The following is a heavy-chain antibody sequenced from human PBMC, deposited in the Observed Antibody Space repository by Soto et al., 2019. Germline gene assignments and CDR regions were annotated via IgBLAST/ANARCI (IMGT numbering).Heavy chain of an antibody. CDR3: ARDRTNSYYYYYYMDV. J-gene: IGHJ6*03. CDR1: GYTFTSYA. D-gene: IGHD2-21*01. V-gene: IGHV1-3*01. CDR2: INAGNGNT. Sequence: ASVKVSCKASGYTFTSYAMHWVRQAPGQRLEWMGWINAGNGNTKYSQKFQGRVTITRDTSASTAYMELSSLRSEDTAVYYCARDRTNSYYYYYYMDVWGKGTTVTVSS.